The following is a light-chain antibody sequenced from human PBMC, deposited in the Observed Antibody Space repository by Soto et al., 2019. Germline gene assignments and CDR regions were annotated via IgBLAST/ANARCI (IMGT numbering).Light chain of an antibody. CDR1: QSINNW. V-gene: IGKV1-5*01. J-gene: IGKJ1*01. CDR3: QQYNSYST. Sequence: DIQMTQSPSTLSASVGDRVPITCRASQSINNWLAWYQQKPGKAPKFLIYDASNLESGVPSRFSGSASGTEFTLTISSLQPDDFATYYCQQYNSYSTFGQGTKVDI. CDR2: DAS.